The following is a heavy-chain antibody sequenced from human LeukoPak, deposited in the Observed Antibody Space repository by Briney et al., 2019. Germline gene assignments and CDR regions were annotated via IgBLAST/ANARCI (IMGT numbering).Heavy chain of an antibody. CDR1: GFNFNSYA. CDR2: ISYDGSDK. J-gene: IGHJ3*02. CDR3: ATELRILSWGVDAFDI. Sequence: GRSLRLSCAASGFNFNSYAVHWVRQAPGKGREWVAFISYDGSDKYYADSVKDRFTISRDTSKTTVYLQMNSLRTDDTALYYCATELRILSWGVDAFDIWGRGTMVTVSS. V-gene: IGHV3-30*04. D-gene: IGHD3-16*01.